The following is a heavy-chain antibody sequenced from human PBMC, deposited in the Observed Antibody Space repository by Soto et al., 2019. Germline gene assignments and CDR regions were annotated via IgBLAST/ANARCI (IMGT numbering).Heavy chain of an antibody. CDR1: GFSFTTYW. V-gene: IGHV5-51*01. Sequence: GESLKISCKGSGFSFTTYWIAWVRQMPGKGLEWMGLIYPDDSDTRYSPSLQGQVTISADKSISTAYLQWSSLKASDTAVYYCARQNKYFHASGNLYGMDVWGQGTTVTVSS. D-gene: IGHD3-10*01. J-gene: IGHJ6*02. CDR2: IYPDDSDT. CDR3: ARQNKYFHASGNLYGMDV.